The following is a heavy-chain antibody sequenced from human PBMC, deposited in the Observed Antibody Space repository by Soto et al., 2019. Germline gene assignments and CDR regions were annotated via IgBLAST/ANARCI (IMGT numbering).Heavy chain of an antibody. J-gene: IGHJ6*02. CDR2: ISWNSGSI. D-gene: IGHD2-2*01. Sequence: PGGSLRLSCAASGFTFDDYAMHWVRQAPGKGLEWVSGISWNSGSIGYADSVKGRFTISRDNAKNSLYLQMNSLRAEDTALYYCAKSAGYCSSTSCANYYYYGMDVWGQGTTVTVSS. CDR1: GFTFDDYA. CDR3: AKSAGYCSSTSCANYYYYGMDV. V-gene: IGHV3-9*01.